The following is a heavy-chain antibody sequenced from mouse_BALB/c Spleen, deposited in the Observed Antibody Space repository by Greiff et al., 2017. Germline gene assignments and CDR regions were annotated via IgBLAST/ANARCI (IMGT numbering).Heavy chain of an antibody. D-gene: IGHD1-1*01. CDR3: ARGLRGHWYFDV. Sequence: DVMLVESGGGLVQPGGSLRLSCATSGFTFSDFYMEWVRQPPGKRLEWIAASRNKANDYTTEYSASVKGRFIVSRDTSQSILYLQMNALRAEDTAIYYCARGLRGHWYFDVWGAGTTVTVSS. CDR1: GFTFSDFY. J-gene: IGHJ1*01. V-gene: IGHV7-1*02. CDR2: SRNKANDYTT.